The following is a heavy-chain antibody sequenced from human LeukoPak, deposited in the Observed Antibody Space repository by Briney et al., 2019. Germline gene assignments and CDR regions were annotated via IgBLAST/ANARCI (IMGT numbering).Heavy chain of an antibody. CDR2: ISYDGSNK. D-gene: IGHD2-2*01. Sequence: GGSLRLSCAASGFTFSNYGMHWVRQAPGKGLEGVAVISYDGSNKYYADSVKGRFTISRDNSKNTLYLQMNSLRAEDTAVYYCAKDWVPAANPNYYYYGMDVWGQGTTVTVSS. J-gene: IGHJ6*02. CDR3: AKDWVPAANPNYYYYGMDV. V-gene: IGHV3-30*18. CDR1: GFTFSNYG.